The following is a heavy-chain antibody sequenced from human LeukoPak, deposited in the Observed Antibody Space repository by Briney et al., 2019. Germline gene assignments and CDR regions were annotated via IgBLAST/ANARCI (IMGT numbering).Heavy chain of an antibody. CDR1: GDSISSYY. V-gene: IGHV4-59*01. J-gene: IGHJ4*02. Sequence: SETLSLTCTVSGDSISSYYWSWIRQPPGKGLEWIGYIYYSGSTKYNPSLKSRVTISVDTSKKQFSLKLSSVTAADTAVYYCARPRNHRGTLDYWGQGTLVTVSP. CDR3: ARPRNHRGTLDY. D-gene: IGHD1-14*01. CDR2: IYYSGST.